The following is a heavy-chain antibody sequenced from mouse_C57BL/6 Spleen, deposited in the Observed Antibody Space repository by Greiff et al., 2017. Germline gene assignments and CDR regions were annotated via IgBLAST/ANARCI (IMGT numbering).Heavy chain of an antibody. J-gene: IGHJ2*01. Sequence: EVQLVESGGDLVKPGGALKLSCAASGFTFSSYCMSWVRQTPDKRLEWVATISSGGSYAYYPDSVKGRFTISRDNAKNTLYLQMSSLKSEDTAMYYCAILGDYWGQGTTLTVSS. V-gene: IGHV5-6*01. CDR3: AILGDY. CDR1: GFTFSSYC. CDR2: ISSGGSYA.